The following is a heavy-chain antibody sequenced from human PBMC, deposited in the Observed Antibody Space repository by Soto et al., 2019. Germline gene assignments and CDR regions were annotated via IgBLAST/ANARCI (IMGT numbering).Heavy chain of an antibody. CDR1: GGSISSGGYY. J-gene: IGHJ4*02. CDR3: ARSNSSGYYYHVDY. Sequence: QVQLQESGPGLVKHSQTLSLTCTVSGGSISSGGYYWSWIRQNPGKGLEWIGYIYYSGSTYYNPSLKSRVTISVDTSKNLFSLKLSAVAAADTAVYYCARSNSSGYYYHVDYWGQGTLVTVSS. CDR2: IYYSGST. V-gene: IGHV4-31*03. D-gene: IGHD3-22*01.